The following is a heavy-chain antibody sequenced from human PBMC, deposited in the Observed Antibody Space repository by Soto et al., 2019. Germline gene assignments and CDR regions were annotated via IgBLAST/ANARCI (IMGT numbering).Heavy chain of an antibody. J-gene: IGHJ6*02. V-gene: IGHV3-33*01. CDR2: IWYDGSNK. CDR1: GFTFSSYG. D-gene: IGHD3-3*01. Sequence: GGSLRLSCAASGFTFSSYGMHWVRQAPGKGLEWVAVIWYDGSNKYYADSVKGRFTISRDNSKNTLYLQMNSLRAEDTAVYYCARLQIFGVAGGMDVWGQGTTVTVS. CDR3: ARLQIFGVAGGMDV.